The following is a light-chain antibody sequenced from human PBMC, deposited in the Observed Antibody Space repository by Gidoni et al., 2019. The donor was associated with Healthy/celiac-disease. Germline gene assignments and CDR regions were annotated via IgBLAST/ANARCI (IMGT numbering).Light chain of an antibody. J-gene: IGLJ2*01. V-gene: IGLV1-40*01. CDR2: GNS. Sequence: QSVLTQPPSVSGAPGQRVTISCTGSSSNIGAGYDVHWYQQLPGTAPKLLIYGNSNRPSRVPDRFSGAKSGTSASLASSGLQAADEADYYCQSYDSSLSAVVFGGGTKLTVL. CDR1: SSNIGAGYD. CDR3: QSYDSSLSAVV.